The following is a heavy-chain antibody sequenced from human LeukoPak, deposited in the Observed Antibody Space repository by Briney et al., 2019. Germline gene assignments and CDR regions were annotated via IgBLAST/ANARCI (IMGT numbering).Heavy chain of an antibody. CDR3: ARDHSSSWYFDY. J-gene: IGHJ4*02. D-gene: IGHD6-13*01. CDR2: INAGNGNT. CDR1: GYTFTSYA. V-gene: IGHV1-3*01. Sequence: ASVKLCCKASGYTFTSYAMHWERQAPGQRIGWMGWINAGNGNTRYSQKLQGRVTITRDTSATTAYMELSSLRSEDTAVYYCARDHSSSWYFDYWGQGTLVTVSS.